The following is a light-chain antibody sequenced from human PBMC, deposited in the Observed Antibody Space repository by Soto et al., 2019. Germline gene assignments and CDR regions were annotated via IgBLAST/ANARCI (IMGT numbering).Light chain of an antibody. V-gene: IGKV1-39*01. CDR3: KKSYRTPAT. Sequence: DIQMTQSPSSLSASVGDRVTITCRASQNILTFLNWYQQKSGKAPKLLIVAASSLETGVPARFSGSGSGTEFSLTITSLQPEDVPTSYCKKSYRTPATFVQGTNLEIK. CDR2: AAS. CDR1: QNILTF. J-gene: IGKJ2*01.